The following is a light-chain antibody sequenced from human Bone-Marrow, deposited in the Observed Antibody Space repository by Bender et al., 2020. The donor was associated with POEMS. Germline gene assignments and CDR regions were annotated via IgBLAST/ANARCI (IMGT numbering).Light chain of an antibody. CDR2: DVN. J-gene: IGLJ2*01. V-gene: IGLV2-14*02. CDR1: SNDVGSYNL. Sequence: QSALTQPASVSGSPGQSITISCTGTSNDVGSYNLVSWHQHHPGNAPKLMIYDVNKRPSGVSDRFSGSKSGNAASLTISGLQAEDEADYYCSSYTSSRTVEVVFGGGTKVTVL. CDR3: SSYTSSRTVEVV.